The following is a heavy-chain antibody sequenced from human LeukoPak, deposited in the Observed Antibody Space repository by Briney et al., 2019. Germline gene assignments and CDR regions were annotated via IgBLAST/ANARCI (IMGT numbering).Heavy chain of an antibody. CDR3: TRNPGMDV. J-gene: IGHJ6*02. V-gene: IGHV3-74*01. CDR1: GFTFSTYW. Sequence: QPGGSLRLSCAASGFTFSTYWMHWVRQAPGKGLVWVSRINGDGSNSTYADSVKDRFTISRDNAKNTLYLQMNSLRTEDTAVYYCTRNPGMDVWGQGTTVTVSS. CDR2: INGDGSNS.